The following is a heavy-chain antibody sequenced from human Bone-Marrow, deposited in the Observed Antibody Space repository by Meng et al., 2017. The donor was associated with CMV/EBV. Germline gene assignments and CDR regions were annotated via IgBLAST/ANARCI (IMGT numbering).Heavy chain of an antibody. V-gene: IGHV3-23*01. D-gene: IGHD5-18*01. J-gene: IGHJ4*02. CDR1: GFTFSSYA. CDR3: AKGDTAMVRGAFDY. Sequence: GESLKISCAASGFTFSSYAMSWVRQAPGKGLEWVSAISGSGGSTYYADPVKGRFTISRDNSKNTLYLQMNSLRAEDTAVYYCAKGDTAMVRGAFDYWGQGTLVTVSS. CDR2: ISGSGGST.